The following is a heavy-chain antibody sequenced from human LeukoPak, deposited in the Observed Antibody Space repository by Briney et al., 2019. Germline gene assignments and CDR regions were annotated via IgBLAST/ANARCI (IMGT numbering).Heavy chain of an antibody. J-gene: IGHJ5*02. CDR3: AREPTDEVMPGYQLPGSYSWFDP. V-gene: IGHV1-8*03. CDR2: MNPNSGNT. D-gene: IGHD2-2*01. Sequence: ASVKVSCKASGYTFTSYDINWVRQATGRGLEWMGWMNPNSGNTGYARKFQGRVTITADESTSTAYMELSSLRSEDTAVYYCAREPTDEVMPGYQLPGSYSWFDPWGQGTLVTVSS. CDR1: GYTFTSYD.